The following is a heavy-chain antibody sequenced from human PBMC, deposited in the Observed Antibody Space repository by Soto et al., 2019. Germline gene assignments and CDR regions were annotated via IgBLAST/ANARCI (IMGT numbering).Heavy chain of an antibody. CDR2: IYYSGST. D-gene: IGHD3-9*01. J-gene: IGHJ6*03. Sequence: SETLSLTCTVSGGSISSYYWSWIRQPPGKGLEWIGYIYYSGSTNYNPSLKSRVTLSVDTSKNQFSLKLSSVTAADTAVYYCARDRPHMDYDILTGYYWPNYYYYMDVWGKGTTVTVSS. V-gene: IGHV4-59*01. CDR3: ARDRPHMDYDILTGYYWPNYYYYMDV. CDR1: GGSISSYY.